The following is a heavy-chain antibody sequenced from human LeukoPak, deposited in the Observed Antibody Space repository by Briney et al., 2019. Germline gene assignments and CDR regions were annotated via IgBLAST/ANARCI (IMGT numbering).Heavy chain of an antibody. CDR1: GYTFTGYY. D-gene: IGHD3-10*01. CDR3: ASESGSGSYYEHYYYYMDV. Sequence: ASVKVSCKACGYTFTGYYMHWVRQAPGQGLEWMGWINPNSGGTNYAQKFQGRVTMTRDTSISTAYMELSSLRSEDTAVYYCASESGSGSYYEHYYYYMDVWGERTTVTVSS. J-gene: IGHJ6*03. CDR2: INPNSGGT. V-gene: IGHV1-2*02.